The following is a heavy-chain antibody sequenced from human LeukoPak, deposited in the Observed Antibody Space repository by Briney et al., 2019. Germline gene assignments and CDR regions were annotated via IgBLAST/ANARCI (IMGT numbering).Heavy chain of an antibody. V-gene: IGHV3-23*01. Sequence: GGSLRLSCAASGFTFSSYAMSWVRQAPGKGLEWVSAISGSGGSTYYADSVKGRFSISRDNSKNTLYLQMNSLRAEDTAVYYCSSTSLAWAGFDYWGQGPLVTVSS. J-gene: IGHJ4*02. CDR3: SSTSLAWAGFDY. CDR1: GFTFSSYA. CDR2: ISGSGGST. D-gene: IGHD2-2*01.